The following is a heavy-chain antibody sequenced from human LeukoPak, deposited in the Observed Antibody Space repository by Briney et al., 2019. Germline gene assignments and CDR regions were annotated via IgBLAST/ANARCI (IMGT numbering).Heavy chain of an antibody. J-gene: IGHJ3*02. CDR3: SLVVVAATPWGDAFDI. D-gene: IGHD2-15*01. CDR2: INSSSSYI. CDR1: GFTFSSYS. Sequence: GGSLRLSCAASGFTFSSYSMNWVRQAPGKGLEWVSSINSSSSYIYYADSVKGRFTISRDNAKNSLYLQMNSLRAEDTAVYYCSLVVVAATPWGDAFDIWGQGTMVTVSS. V-gene: IGHV3-21*01.